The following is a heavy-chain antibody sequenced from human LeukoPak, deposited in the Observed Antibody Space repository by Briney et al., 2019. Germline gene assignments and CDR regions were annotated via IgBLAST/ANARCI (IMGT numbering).Heavy chain of an antibody. CDR3: ARDSGYYGSGSYYIIGAFDI. D-gene: IGHD3-10*01. Sequence: ASVKVSCKASGYTFTSYGISWVRQAPGQGLEWMGWISAYDGNTNYAQKPQGRVTMTTDTSTSTAYMELRSLRSDDTAVYYCARDSGYYGSGSYYIIGAFDIWGQGTMVTVSS. V-gene: IGHV1-18*01. CDR2: ISAYDGNT. CDR1: GYTFTSYG. J-gene: IGHJ3*02.